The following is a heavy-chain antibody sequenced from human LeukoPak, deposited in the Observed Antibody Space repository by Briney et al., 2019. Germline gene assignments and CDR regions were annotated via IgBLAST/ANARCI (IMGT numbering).Heavy chain of an antibody. J-gene: IGHJ5*02. CDR1: GFTVSSNY. CDR3: AREDYDSSGSSVGFDP. D-gene: IGHD3-22*01. CDR2: IYSGGST. V-gene: IGHV3-53*01. Sequence: GGSLRLSCAASGFTVSSNYMNWVRQAPGKGLEWVSVIYSGGSTYYADSVKGRFTISTDNSKNTLYLQMNSLRAEDTAVYYCAREDYDSSGSSVGFDPWGQGTLVTVSS.